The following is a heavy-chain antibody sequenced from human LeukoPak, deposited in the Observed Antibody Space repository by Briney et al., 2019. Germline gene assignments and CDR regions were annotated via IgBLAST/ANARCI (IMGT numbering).Heavy chain of an antibody. V-gene: IGHV3-23*01. CDR3: AKDPIIPGIFDS. CDR2: ISGDGGRT. Sequence: GGSLRLSCSASGFTFTTYAMNWVRQAPGKGLEWVSTISGDGGRTWYGDSFKGRFTISRDNSKSTLYLQMSSLRGEDTAIYYCAKDPIIPGIFDSWGQGTLVTVSS. CDR1: GFTFTTYA. J-gene: IGHJ4*02. D-gene: IGHD2-21*01.